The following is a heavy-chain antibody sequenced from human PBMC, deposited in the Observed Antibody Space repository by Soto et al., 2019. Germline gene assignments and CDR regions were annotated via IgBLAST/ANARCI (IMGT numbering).Heavy chain of an antibody. CDR3: AKDAKIRTKVWFPAGYGMDV. Sequence: EVQLLESGGGLVKPGGSLRLSCEASGFTFSRYGMSWVRQAPGRGLQWVAGISVSGDNTSYADSARGWFTIYRDNSKNTLYLQMNSLRAEDTALYYCAKDAKIRTKVWFPAGYGMDVWGQGTTVTVSS. D-gene: IGHD3-10*01. CDR2: ISVSGDNT. V-gene: IGHV3-23*01. J-gene: IGHJ6*02. CDR1: GFTFSRYG.